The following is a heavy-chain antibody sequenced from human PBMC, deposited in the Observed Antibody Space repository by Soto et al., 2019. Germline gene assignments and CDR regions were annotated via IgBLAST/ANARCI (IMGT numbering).Heavy chain of an antibody. CDR3: ASPRLSSDGTTPIEY. D-gene: IGHD1-1*01. CDR1: GFTFSSYA. V-gene: IGHV3-30-3*01. Sequence: QVQLVESGGGVVQPGRSLRLSCAASGFTFSSYAMHWVRQAPGKGLEWVAVISYDGSNKYYADSVKGRFTISRDNSKNTLYRQMNSLRAEDTAVYYCASPRLSSDGTTPIEYWGQGTLVTVSS. CDR2: ISYDGSNK. J-gene: IGHJ4*02.